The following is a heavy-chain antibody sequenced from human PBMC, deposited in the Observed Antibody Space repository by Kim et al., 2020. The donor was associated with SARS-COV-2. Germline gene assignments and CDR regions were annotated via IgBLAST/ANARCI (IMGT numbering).Heavy chain of an antibody. V-gene: IGHV3-23*01. D-gene: IGHD3-10*01. CDR3: AQDITYTTMGY. Sequence: GGSLRLSCAASGFTFSTYAMSWVRQAPGKGLGWVSDVSGSGHSTYYADSVKGRFTISRDNSKNTLYLQMNSLRAEDTAIYYCAQDITYTTMGYWGQGTLDTVSS. J-gene: IGHJ1*01. CDR2: VSGSGHST. CDR1: GFTFSTYA.